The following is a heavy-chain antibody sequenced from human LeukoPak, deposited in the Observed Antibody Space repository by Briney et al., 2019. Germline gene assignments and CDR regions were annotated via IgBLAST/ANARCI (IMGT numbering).Heavy chain of an antibody. Sequence: SETLSLTCTVSDGSISSYYWSWIRQPAGEGLEWIGHIQSSGSSKYNPSLKSRVTMSVDTSKNQFSLKLSSVTAADTAVYYCARGGRSARRGAFDIWGQGTMVTVSS. CDR3: ARGGRSARRGAFDI. J-gene: IGHJ3*02. CDR2: IQSSGSS. CDR1: DGSISSYY. V-gene: IGHV4-4*07. D-gene: IGHD3-10*01.